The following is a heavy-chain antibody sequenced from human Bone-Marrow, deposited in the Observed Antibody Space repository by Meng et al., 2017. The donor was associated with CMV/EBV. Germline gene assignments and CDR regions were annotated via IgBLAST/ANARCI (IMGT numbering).Heavy chain of an antibody. Sequence: SGSRFTSYWISWVRQMPGKGLEWMGRIDPSDSYTNYSPSFQGHVSFSVDKSISTAYLQWSSLKASDTAMYYCARLSTKSASGSSGYWGQGTLVTVSS. CDR3: ARLSTKSASGSSGY. V-gene: IGHV5-10-1*01. CDR2: IDPSDSYT. CDR1: GSRFTSYW. J-gene: IGHJ4*02. D-gene: IGHD1-26*01.